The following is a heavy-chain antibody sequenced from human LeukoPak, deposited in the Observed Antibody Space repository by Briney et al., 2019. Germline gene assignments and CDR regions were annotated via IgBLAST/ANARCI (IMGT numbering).Heavy chain of an antibody. D-gene: IGHD5-18*01. V-gene: IGHV2-5*02. J-gene: IGHJ3*02. CDR1: GVSLSTSGVG. Sequence: SGPTLVNPTQTLTLTCSLSGVSLSTSGVGVGWIRQPPGKALEWLALIYWDDDSRYSPSLKSRLTIAKDTSKNQVVLTLTNMDSVDTATYYCAHSQVFSYGSFHDAYDIWGLGMLVTLSS. CDR3: AHSQVFSYGSFHDAYDI. CDR2: IYWDDDS.